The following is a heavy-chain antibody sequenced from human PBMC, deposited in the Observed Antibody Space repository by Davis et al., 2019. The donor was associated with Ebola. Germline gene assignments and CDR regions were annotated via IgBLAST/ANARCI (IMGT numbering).Heavy chain of an antibody. CDR3: ARVQRIVVVPTADNWFDP. J-gene: IGHJ5*02. CDR1: GGSISSYY. Sequence: MPSETLSLTCTVSGGSISSYYWSWIRQPAGKGLEWIGRIYTSGTTNYNPSLKSRVTMSVDTSKNQFSLKLSSVTAADTAVYYCARVQRIVVVPTADNWFDPWGLGTLVTVSS. D-gene: IGHD2-2*01. V-gene: IGHV4-4*07. CDR2: IYTSGTT.